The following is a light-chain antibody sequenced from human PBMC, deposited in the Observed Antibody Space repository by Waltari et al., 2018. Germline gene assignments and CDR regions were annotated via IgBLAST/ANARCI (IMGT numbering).Light chain of an antibody. J-gene: IGKJ1*01. CDR3: MQSAEAHRT. CDR2: FAS. CDR1: ETLQYINGYDY. Sequence: DIVLTQSPLYLSVTRGESASISCTSSETLQYINGYDYLDWYLQRPGQSPQLLIYFASNRASGVPDRFTGSGAGTDFTLTISRVEAEDVGIYYCMQSAEAHRTFGQGTKVEV. V-gene: IGKV2-28*01.